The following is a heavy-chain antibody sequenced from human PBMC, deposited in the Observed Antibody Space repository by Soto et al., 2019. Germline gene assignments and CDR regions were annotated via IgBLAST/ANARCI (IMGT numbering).Heavy chain of an antibody. D-gene: IGHD3-22*01. Sequence: SETLSLTCAVHGDSFSGYYWSWIRQSPGKGLEWIGEIDHSGSANYNPSLTSRVSMSVDTSSQQVSLKLSSVTAADTAVYYCARRIAMIVVVFDSWGQGTLVTVSS. J-gene: IGHJ4*02. CDR2: IDHSGSA. CDR3: ARRIAMIVVVFDS. CDR1: GDSFSGYY. V-gene: IGHV4-34*01.